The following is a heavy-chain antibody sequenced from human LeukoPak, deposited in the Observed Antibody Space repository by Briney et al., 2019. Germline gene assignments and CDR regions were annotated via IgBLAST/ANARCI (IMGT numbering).Heavy chain of an antibody. CDR3: ARVRRTYYYYMDV. Sequence: SETLSLTCTVSGGSISSSSYYWGWIRQPPGEGLEWIGSIYYSGSTYYNPSLKSRVTISVDTSKNQFSLKLSSVTAADTAVYYCARVRRTYYYYMDVWGKGTTVTVSS. CDR2: IYYSGST. J-gene: IGHJ6*03. V-gene: IGHV4-39*07. CDR1: GGSISSSSYY.